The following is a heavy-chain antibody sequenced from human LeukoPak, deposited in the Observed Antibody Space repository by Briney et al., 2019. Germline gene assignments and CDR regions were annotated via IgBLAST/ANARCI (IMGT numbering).Heavy chain of an antibody. CDR3: AKDGAYGGSSYYFDY. V-gene: IGHV3-23*01. CDR2: ISGSGGST. J-gene: IGHJ4*02. CDR1: EFTFSSYA. D-gene: IGHD4-23*01. Sequence: PGGSLRLSCAASEFTFSSYAMSWVRQAPGKGLEWVSAISGSGGSTYYADSVKGRFTISRDNSKNTLYLQMNSLRAEDTAVYYCAKDGAYGGSSYYFDYWGQGTLVTVSS.